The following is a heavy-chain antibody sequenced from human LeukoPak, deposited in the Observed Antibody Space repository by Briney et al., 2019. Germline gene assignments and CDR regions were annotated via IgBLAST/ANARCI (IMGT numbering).Heavy chain of an antibody. CDR1: GLFFSTNW. Sequence: GGSLRLSCAASGLFFSTNWMSWVRQAPGKGLEWVATIKPDGRDKYYVDSVKGRFTMSRDNGKNSVYLQMNSLRAEDTAVYYCASWEASTNYWGQGTLVTVSS. J-gene: IGHJ4*02. CDR2: IKPDGRDK. V-gene: IGHV3-7*01. CDR3: ASWEASTNY. D-gene: IGHD1-26*01.